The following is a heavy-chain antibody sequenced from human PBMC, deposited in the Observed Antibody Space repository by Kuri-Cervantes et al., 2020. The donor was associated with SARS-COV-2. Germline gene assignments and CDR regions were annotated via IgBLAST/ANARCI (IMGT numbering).Heavy chain of an antibody. D-gene: IGHD1-20*01. CDR2: IIPIFGTA. J-gene: IGHJ4*02. CDR3: ARSGNWNPETLYY. Sequence: SVKVSCKASGGTFSSYAISWVRQAPGQGLEWMGRIIPIFGTANYAQKFQGRVTITADKSTSTAYMELSSLRSEDTAVYYCARSGNWNPETLYYWGQGTLVTVSS. CDR1: GGTFSSYA. V-gene: IGHV1-69*06.